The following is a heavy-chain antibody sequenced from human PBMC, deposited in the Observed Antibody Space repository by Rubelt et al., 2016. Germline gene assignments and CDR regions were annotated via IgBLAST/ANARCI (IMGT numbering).Heavy chain of an antibody. J-gene: IGHJ4*02. CDR2: ISSSGST. CDR3: ARHASGANSYYDY. CDR1: GASINSGGHH. D-gene: IGHD4-11*01. V-gene: IGHV4-31*03. Sequence: QVQLQESGPGLVMPSQVLSLICSVSGASINSGGHHWSWIRQHPGKGLEWIGYISSSGSTYYNPPLRSRVTMSLDTSENRFSRNMSSVTAADTAVYYCARHASGANSYYDYWGQGTLVTVSS.